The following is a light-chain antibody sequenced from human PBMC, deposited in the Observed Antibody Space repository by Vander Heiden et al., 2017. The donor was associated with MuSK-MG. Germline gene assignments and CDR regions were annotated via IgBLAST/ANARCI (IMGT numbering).Light chain of an antibody. CDR1: SSDVGSYNL. CDR3: CSDAGSNTFV. Sequence: QSALTQPASVSGSPGQSITISCTGTSSDVGSYNLVSWYQQHPGKAPKLMVYDVSKRPSGVSHRFSGSKSCNTASLTISVLQAEVEADYYCCSDAGSNTFVFGGGTKLTVL. J-gene: IGLJ3*02. V-gene: IGLV2-23*02. CDR2: DVS.